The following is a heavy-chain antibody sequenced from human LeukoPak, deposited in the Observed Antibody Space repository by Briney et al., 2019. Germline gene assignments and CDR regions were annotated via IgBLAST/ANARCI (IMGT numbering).Heavy chain of an antibody. CDR2: INPNNGDT. CDR1: AYSFSDRY. V-gene: IGHV1-2*02. CDR3: VRVRICLTRGEYGMDV. J-gene: IGHJ6*01. Sequence: VASVKVTCKSSAYSFSDRYLHWLRQAPGQGLEWMGWINPNNGDTYYTQNFRNRVTLTSDTSMSSSYMEVSGLRSDDTGVYYCVRVRICLTRGEYGMDVWVQGTTITVSS. D-gene: IGHD3-10*01.